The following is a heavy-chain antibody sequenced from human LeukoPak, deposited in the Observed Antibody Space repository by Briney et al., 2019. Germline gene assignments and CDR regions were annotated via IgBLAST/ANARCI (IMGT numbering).Heavy chain of an antibody. V-gene: IGHV3-23*01. CDR1: GFTFSSYA. CDR3: AKGSCSSTGCYRVDS. Sequence: PGGSLRLSCAASGFTFSSYAMSWVRQAPGKGLEWVSAISGSGGSTYYADSVKGRFTISRDNSKNTLYLQMNSLRAEDTAVFYCAKGSCSSTGCYRVDSWGQGTLVTVSS. CDR2: ISGSGGST. J-gene: IGHJ4*02. D-gene: IGHD2-2*02.